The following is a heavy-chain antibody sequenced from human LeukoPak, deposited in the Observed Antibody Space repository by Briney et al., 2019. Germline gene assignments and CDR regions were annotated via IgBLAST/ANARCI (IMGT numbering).Heavy chain of an antibody. CDR2: ISPYNGNT. Sequence: RASVKVSCKASGYTFTSYGISWGGQALGKGLEGRGWISPYNGNTNYAQKLQGRVTMTTDTSTSTAYMELRSLRSDDTAVYYCARGLTTRGTWFDPWGQGTLVTVSS. CDR3: ARGLTTRGTWFDP. D-gene: IGHD1-1*01. V-gene: IGHV1-18*01. CDR1: GYTFTSYG. J-gene: IGHJ5*02.